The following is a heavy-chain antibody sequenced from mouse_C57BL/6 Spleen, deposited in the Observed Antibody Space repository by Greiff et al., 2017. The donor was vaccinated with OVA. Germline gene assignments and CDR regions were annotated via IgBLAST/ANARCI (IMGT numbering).Heavy chain of an antibody. D-gene: IGHD1-1*01. CDR3: TRDNYGSSNYFDY. V-gene: IGHV5-9-1*02. J-gene: IGHJ2*01. CDR2: IRSGGDYL. CDR1: GFTFSSYA. Sequence: EVMLVESGEGLVKPGGSLKLSCAASGFTFSSYAMSWVRQTPEKRLEWVAYIRSGGDYLYSADTVQGRFPISRDNARNTLYLQMSSRKSEDTARYYCTRDNYGSSNYFDYWGQGTTLTVAA.